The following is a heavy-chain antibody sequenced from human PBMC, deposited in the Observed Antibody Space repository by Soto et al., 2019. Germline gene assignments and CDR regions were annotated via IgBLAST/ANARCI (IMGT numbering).Heavy chain of an antibody. Sequence: LRLSCAASGFTFSSYWMSWVRQAPGKGLEWVANIKQDGSEKYYVDSVKGRFTISRDNAKNSLYLQMNSLRAEDTAVYYCASLPASSSWFYAYYYYGMDVWGQGTTVTVSS. CDR2: IKQDGSEK. J-gene: IGHJ6*02. CDR1: GFTFSSYW. CDR3: ASLPASSSWFYAYYYYGMDV. D-gene: IGHD6-13*01. V-gene: IGHV3-7*01.